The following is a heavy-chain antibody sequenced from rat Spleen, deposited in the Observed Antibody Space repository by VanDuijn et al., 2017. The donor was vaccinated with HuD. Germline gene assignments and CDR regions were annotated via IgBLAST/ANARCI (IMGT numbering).Heavy chain of an antibody. D-gene: IGHD1-11*01. Sequence: EVQLVESGGGLVQPGRSMKLSCAASGFTFSNYDMAWVRQAPTKGLEWVASISYDGSSTYYRDSVKGRFTISRDNVKSTLYLQMDSLRSEDTATYYCARRSGGGYPGWGQGVMVTVSS. CDR1: GFTFSNYD. J-gene: IGHJ2*01. CDR3: ARRSGGGYPG. CDR2: ISYDGSST. V-gene: IGHV5-25*01.